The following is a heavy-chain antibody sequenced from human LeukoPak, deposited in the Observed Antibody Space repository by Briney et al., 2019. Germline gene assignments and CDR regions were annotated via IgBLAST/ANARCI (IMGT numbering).Heavy chain of an antibody. CDR3: AGLYGSGSKAC. D-gene: IGHD3-10*01. J-gene: IGHJ4*02. CDR1: GGSFSGYY. CDR2: INHSGST. Sequence: SETLSLTCAVYGGSFSGYYWSWIRQPPGKGLEWIGEINHSGSTNYNPSLKSRVTISVDTSKNQFSLKLSSVTAADTAVYYCAGLYGSGSKACWGQGTLVTVSS. V-gene: IGHV4-34*01.